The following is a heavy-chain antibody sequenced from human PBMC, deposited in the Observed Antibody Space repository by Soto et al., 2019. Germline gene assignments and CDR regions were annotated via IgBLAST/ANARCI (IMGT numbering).Heavy chain of an antibody. D-gene: IGHD3-9*01. CDR3: ARQIAYYDILTGYGDY. V-gene: IGHV1-46*01. CDR2: INPSGGST. J-gene: IGHJ4*02. CDR1: GYTFTSYY. Sequence: AAVKVSCKASGYTFTSYYMHWVRQAPGQGLEWMGIINPSGGSTSYAQKFQGRVTMTRDTSTSTLYMELSSLRSEDTAVYYCARQIAYYDILTGYGDYWGQGTLVTVSS.